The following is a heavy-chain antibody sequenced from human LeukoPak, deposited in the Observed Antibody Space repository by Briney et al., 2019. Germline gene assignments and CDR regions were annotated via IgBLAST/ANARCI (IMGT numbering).Heavy chain of an antibody. D-gene: IGHD3-10*01. CDR2: IKHDGSEKQDGSEK. CDR1: GFTFSQYW. V-gene: IGHV3-7*01. J-gene: IGHJ6*03. CDR3: ARSGRGADSFYFYMDV. Sequence: QTGGSLRLSCAASGFTFSQYWMSWVRQAPGKGLEWVANIKHDGSEKQDGSEKNYVDSVKGRFTISRDNAKNSLYLQMNSLRAEDTAVYYCARSGRGADSFYFYMDVWGKGTTVTVSS.